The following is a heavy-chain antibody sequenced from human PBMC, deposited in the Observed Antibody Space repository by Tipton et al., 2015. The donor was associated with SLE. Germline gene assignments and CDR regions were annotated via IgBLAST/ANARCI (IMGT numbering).Heavy chain of an antibody. CDR2: INHSGST. CDR3: ARDYDSSGYYYVSYFDY. D-gene: IGHD3-22*01. V-gene: IGHV4-34*01. Sequence: TLSLTCAVYGGSFSDYYWSWIRQPPGKGLEWIGEINHSGSTNYNPSLKSRVTISVDTSKNQFSLKLSSVTAADTAVYYCARDYDSSGYYYVSYFDYWGQGTLVTVSS. CDR1: GGSFSDYY. J-gene: IGHJ4*02.